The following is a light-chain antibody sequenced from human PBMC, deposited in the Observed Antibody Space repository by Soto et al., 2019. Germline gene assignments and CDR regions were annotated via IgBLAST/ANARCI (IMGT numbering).Light chain of an antibody. CDR2: GAS. CDR1: QSVSRSY. Sequence: IVLTQSPGTQSLSPGGRATLSCRASQSVSRSYLGWYQQKPGQAPRLLIYGASNRATGIPDRFSGSGSGTDFTLTISRLEPEDFAVYYCQQYGSFTTFGPGTKVDIK. CDR3: QQYGSFTT. V-gene: IGKV3-20*01. J-gene: IGKJ3*01.